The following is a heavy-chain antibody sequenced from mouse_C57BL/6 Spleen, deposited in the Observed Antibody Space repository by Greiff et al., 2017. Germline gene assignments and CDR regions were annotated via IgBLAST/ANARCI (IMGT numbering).Heavy chain of an antibody. Sequence: QVQLQQSGAELVRPGASVTLSCKASGYNFTDYEMHWVTQTPVHGLEWIGAIDPETGGTAYNQKFQGKAILTADKYSSTAYMELRSRTSEHSAVASCYRLKYCSSSQYDWGPSTTLSASS. CDR1: GYNFTDYE. J-gene: IGHJ2*01. CDR2: IDPETGGT. CDR3: YRLKYCSSSQYD. V-gene: IGHV1-15*01. D-gene: IGHD1-1*01.